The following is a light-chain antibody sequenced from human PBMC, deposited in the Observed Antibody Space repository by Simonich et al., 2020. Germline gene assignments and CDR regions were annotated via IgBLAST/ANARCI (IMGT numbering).Light chain of an antibody. CDR2: AAT. V-gene: IGKV1-39*01. CDR3: QQSYSTPYT. Sequence: DIQMTQSPSSLSASVGDRVTITCRDIQSISSYLNWNQQKPGRAPKLLIYAATRLQSGVPSRFSGSGSGTDFTRTISSLQPEDFATYYCQQSYSTPYTFGQGTKLEIK. CDR1: QSISSY. J-gene: IGKJ2*01.